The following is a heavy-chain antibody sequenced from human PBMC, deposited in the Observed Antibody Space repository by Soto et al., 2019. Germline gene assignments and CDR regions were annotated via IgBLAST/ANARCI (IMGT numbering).Heavy chain of an antibody. V-gene: IGHV4-31*03. CDR3: ASPKIAFYNWFDP. Sequence: SETLSLTCTVSGGSISSGGYYWSWIRQHPGRGLEWIGYIYYSGSTYYNPSLKSRVTISVDTSKNQFSLKLSSVTAADTAVYYCASPKIAFYNWFDPWGQGTLVTVSS. CDR1: GGSISSGGYY. CDR2: IYYSGST. D-gene: IGHD3-3*02. J-gene: IGHJ5*02.